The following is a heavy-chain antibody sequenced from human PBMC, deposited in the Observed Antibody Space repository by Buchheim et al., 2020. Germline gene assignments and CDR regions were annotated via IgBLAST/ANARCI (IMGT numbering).Heavy chain of an antibody. CDR3: ARGTYCSGGSCATIDY. D-gene: IGHD2-15*01. Sequence: QVQLVQSGAEVKKPGSSVKVSCKASGGTFSSYTISWVRQAPGQGLEWMGRIIPILGIANYAQKFQGRVTLTADKSTSTAYMELSSLRSEDTAVYYCARGTYCSGGSCATIDYWGQGTL. J-gene: IGHJ4*02. CDR2: IIPILGIA. CDR1: GGTFSSYT. V-gene: IGHV1-69*02.